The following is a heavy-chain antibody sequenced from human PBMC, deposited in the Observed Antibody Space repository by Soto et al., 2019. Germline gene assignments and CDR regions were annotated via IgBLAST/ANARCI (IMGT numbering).Heavy chain of an antibody. CDR1: GFTFSDYY. J-gene: IGHJ4*02. D-gene: IGHD5-12*01. Sequence: GGSLRLSCAASGFTFSDYYMSWIRQAPGKGLDWVSYISRDSSTIYYEDSVKGQFTISRDNAKNSLYLQMNSLRAEDTAVYYCARFVGGYESFDYWGQGILVTVSS. CDR2: ISRDSSTI. CDR3: ARFVGGYESFDY. V-gene: IGHV3-11*01.